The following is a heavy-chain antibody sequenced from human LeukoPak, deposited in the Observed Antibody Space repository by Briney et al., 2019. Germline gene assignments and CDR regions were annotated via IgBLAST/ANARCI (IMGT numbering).Heavy chain of an antibody. Sequence: AGSLRLSCAASGFTFSDYYMSWIRQAPGKGLEWVSYISSSGSTIYYADSVKGRFTISRDNAKNSLYLQMNSLRAEDTAVYYCARAHSSGYYHYWYFDLWGRGTLVTVSS. CDR2: ISSSGSTI. D-gene: IGHD3-22*01. CDR1: GFTFSDYY. CDR3: ARAHSSGYYHYWYFDL. V-gene: IGHV3-11*04. J-gene: IGHJ2*01.